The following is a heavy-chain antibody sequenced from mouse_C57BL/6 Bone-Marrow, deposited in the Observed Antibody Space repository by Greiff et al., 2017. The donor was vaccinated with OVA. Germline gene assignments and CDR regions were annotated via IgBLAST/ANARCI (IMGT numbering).Heavy chain of an antibody. V-gene: IGHV1-61*01. Sequence: QVQLQQPGAELVRPGSSVKLSCKASGYTFTSYWIDWVKQRPGQGLEWIGNIYPSDSETHYNQKFKDKATLTVDKSSSTAYMQLSSLTSEDSAVYYCARSRYYDYLDYWGQGTTLTVSS. J-gene: IGHJ2*01. CDR3: ARSRYYDYLDY. CDR1: GYTFTSYW. D-gene: IGHD2-4*01. CDR2: IYPSDSET.